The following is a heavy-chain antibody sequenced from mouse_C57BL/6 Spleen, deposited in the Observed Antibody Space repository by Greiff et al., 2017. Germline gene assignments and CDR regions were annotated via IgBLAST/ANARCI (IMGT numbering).Heavy chain of an antibody. V-gene: IGHV10-3*01. CDR1: GFTFNTYA. J-gene: IGHJ2*01. CDR3: VRGAHYYGSSNYFDY. Sequence: EVQGVESGGGLVQPKGSLKLSCAASGFTFNTYAMHWVRQAPGKGLEWVARIRSKSSNYATYYADSVKDRFTISRDDSQSMLYLQMNNLKTEDTAMYYCVRGAHYYGSSNYFDYWGQGTTLTVSS. CDR2: IRSKSSNYAT. D-gene: IGHD1-1*01.